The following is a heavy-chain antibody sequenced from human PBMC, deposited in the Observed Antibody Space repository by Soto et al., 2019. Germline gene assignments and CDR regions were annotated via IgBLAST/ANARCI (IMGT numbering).Heavy chain of an antibody. V-gene: IGHV3-7*01. J-gene: IGHJ4*02. CDR3: ARDGVSSTEYTWNYGTYFAY. D-gene: IGHD1-7*01. CDR2: IKEDGSAV. CDR1: GITFSHSW. Sequence: GGSLRLSCVVSGITFSHSWLNWVRQAPGKGLEWVANIKEDGSAVYYVDSVQGRFTISRDNAKNSLYLQMNSLRAEDTAVYYCARDGVSSTEYTWNYGTYFAYWGQGALVTVSS.